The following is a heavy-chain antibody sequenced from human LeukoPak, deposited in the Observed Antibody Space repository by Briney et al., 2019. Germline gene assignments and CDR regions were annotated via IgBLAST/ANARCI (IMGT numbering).Heavy chain of an antibody. CDR2: INSSSSTI. D-gene: IGHD3-22*01. CDR3: AREGVGITMIVVVITTGGFDY. J-gene: IGHJ4*02. CDR1: GFTFSDYY. Sequence: GGSLRLSCAAAGFTFSDYYMSWIRQAAGKGLEWVSYINSSSSTINYADSVKGRITISRDNAKHSLYLQMNSLRAEDTAVYYCAREGVGITMIVVVITTGGFDYWGQGTLVTVSS. V-gene: IGHV3-11*04.